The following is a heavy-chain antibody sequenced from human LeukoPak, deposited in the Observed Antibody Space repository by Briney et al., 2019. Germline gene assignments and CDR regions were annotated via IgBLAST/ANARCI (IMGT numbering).Heavy chain of an antibody. CDR1: GGTFSSYA. Sequence: ASVKVSCKASGGTFSSYAISWVRQAPGQRLEWMGWINAGNGNTKYSQKFQGRVTITRDTSANTAYMELSSLRSEDTTVYYCARDLFGSCDYWGQGTLVTVSS. J-gene: IGHJ4*02. D-gene: IGHD2-15*01. CDR2: INAGNGNT. CDR3: ARDLFGSCDY. V-gene: IGHV1-3*01.